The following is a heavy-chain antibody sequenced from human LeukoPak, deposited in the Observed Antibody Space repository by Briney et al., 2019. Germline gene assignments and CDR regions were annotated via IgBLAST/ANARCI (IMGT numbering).Heavy chain of an antibody. V-gene: IGHV1-69*13. Sequence: SVKVSCKASGGTFSSYAISWVRQAPGQGLEWMGGIIPIFGTANYAQKFQGRVTITADESTSTAYMELSSLRSEDTAVYYCARVGEALDIGGYYFDYWGQGTLVTVSP. J-gene: IGHJ4*02. CDR1: GGTFSSYA. D-gene: IGHD2-2*03. CDR2: IIPIFGTA. CDR3: ARVGEALDIGGYYFDY.